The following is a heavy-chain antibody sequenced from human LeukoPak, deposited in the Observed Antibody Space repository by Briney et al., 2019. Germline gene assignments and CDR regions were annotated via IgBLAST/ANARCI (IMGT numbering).Heavy chain of an antibody. Sequence: GGSLRLSCEASGFTFSNAWMSWVRQAPGKGLEWVGRIKSKTDGGTTDYAAPVKGRFTISRDDSKNTLYLQMNSLKTEDTAVYYCSATLNGYYDYWGQGTLVTVSS. J-gene: IGHJ4*02. D-gene: IGHD3-9*01. CDR2: IKSKTDGGTT. CDR1: GFTFSNAW. CDR3: SATLNGYYDY. V-gene: IGHV3-15*01.